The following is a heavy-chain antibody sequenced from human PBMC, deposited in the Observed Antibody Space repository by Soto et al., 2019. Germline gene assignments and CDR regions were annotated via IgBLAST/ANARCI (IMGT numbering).Heavy chain of an antibody. CDR3: ARGTEYGIFDY. J-gene: IGHJ4*02. CDR1: GYTFTSYY. Sequence: GASVKVSCNASGYTFTSYYMHWVRQAPGQGLEWMGIINPSGGSTSYAQKFQGRVTRTRDTSTSTGYMELRSLRSEDTGVYYCARGTEYGIFDYWGRGTLVTVSS. V-gene: IGHV1-46*03. CDR2: INPSGGST. D-gene: IGHD4-17*01.